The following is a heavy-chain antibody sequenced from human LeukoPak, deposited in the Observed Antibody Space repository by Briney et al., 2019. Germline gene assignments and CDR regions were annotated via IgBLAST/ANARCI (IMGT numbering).Heavy chain of an antibody. J-gene: IGHJ6*02. D-gene: IGHD2-2*01. Sequence: PGGSLRLSCAASGFTFDDYAMHWVRQAPGKGLEWVSGISWNSGSIGYADSVKGRFTISRDNAKNSLYLQMNSLRAEDTALYYCAKGYCSSTSCYLYYYYYGMDVWGQGTTVTVSS. CDR1: GFTFDDYA. V-gene: IGHV3-9*01. CDR2: ISWNSGSI. CDR3: AKGYCSSTSCYLYYYYYGMDV.